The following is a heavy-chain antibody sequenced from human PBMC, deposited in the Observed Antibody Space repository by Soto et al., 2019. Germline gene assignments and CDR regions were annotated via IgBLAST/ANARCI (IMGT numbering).Heavy chain of an antibody. CDR2: ISGGGNDA. V-gene: IGHV3-23*01. D-gene: IGHD3-3*02. CDR1: GFTFSSYA. Sequence: EAQLLESGGGLVQPGGSLVLSCAASGFTFSSYAMSWVRQAPGKGLEWVSSISGGGNDAFYAVSVKGRFTISRDNSRNTLYLQMSSLRADDTAIYYCARSLFLALTDTEPFDYWGQGALVTVSS. J-gene: IGHJ4*02. CDR3: ARSLFLALTDTEPFDY.